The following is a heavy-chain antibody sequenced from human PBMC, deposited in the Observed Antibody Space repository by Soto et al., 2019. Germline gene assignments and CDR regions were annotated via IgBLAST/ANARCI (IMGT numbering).Heavy chain of an antibody. CDR3: ARSPRNYYALGSYSYLRH. J-gene: IGHJ1*01. CDR2: MNPNNGNT. V-gene: IGHV1-8*01. Sequence: ASVKVSCKASGYTFTSYDISWVRQATGQGLEWMGWMNPNNGNTDYAPKFQGRVTMTMNTSIGTAYMELSSLRSEDTAVYYCARSPRNYYALGSYSYLRHWGQGTLVTVS. CDR1: GYTFTSYD. D-gene: IGHD3-10*01.